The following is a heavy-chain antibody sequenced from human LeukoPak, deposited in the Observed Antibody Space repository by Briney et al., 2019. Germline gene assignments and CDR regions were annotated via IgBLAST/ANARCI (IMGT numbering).Heavy chain of an antibody. CDR1: GGSITSSY. CDR3: ARGRYSAGDNWFDP. Sequence: PSETLSLTCTVSGGSITSSYWSWIRQSPGKGLEWIGYIHYTGSTNYNPSLKSRVTMLIDTSKNQFSLKLSSVTAADTAVYYCARGRYSAGDNWFDPWGQGTLVTVPS. V-gene: IGHV4-59*01. CDR2: IHYTGST. J-gene: IGHJ5*02. D-gene: IGHD3-9*01.